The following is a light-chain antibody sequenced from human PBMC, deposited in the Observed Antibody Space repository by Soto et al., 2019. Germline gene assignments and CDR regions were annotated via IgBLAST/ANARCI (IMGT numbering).Light chain of an antibody. CDR2: GAS. CDR1: QRISGSN. CDR3: QHYSSELLP. Sequence: EIVLTQSPGTLSLSPGERATLSCRASQRISGSNLGWYQQRPGQAPSLLIYGASKRTSGVPDRFSGSGSGTDFTLTINRLEPEDFAVYYCQHYSSELLPFGGGNPVAIK. V-gene: IGKV3-20*01. J-gene: IGKJ4*01.